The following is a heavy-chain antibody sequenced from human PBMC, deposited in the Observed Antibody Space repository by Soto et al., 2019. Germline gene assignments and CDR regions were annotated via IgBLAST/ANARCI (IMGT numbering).Heavy chain of an antibody. CDR3: ARETQNPGRTYYYDSSGQALNWFDP. V-gene: IGHV4-59*12. Sequence: SETLSLTCTVSGGSISSYYWSWIRQPPGKGLEWIGYIYYSGSTNYNPSLKSRVTISVDTSKNQFSLKLSSVTAADTAVYYCARETQNPGRTYYYDSSGQALNWFDPWGQGTLVTVSS. D-gene: IGHD3-22*01. J-gene: IGHJ5*02. CDR1: GGSISSYY. CDR2: IYYSGST.